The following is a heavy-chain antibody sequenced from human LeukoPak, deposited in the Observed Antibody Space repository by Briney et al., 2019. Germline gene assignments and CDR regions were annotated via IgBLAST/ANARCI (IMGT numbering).Heavy chain of an antibody. V-gene: IGHV4-39*07. Sequence: SETLSLTCTVSGGSISTSNYYWGWIRQPPGKGLEWIGNIFYSGSTYYSPSLKSRVTISLDTSRNQFSLKLNSVTAADTAVYYCARAYSSSSHYFDYWGQGTLVTVSS. J-gene: IGHJ4*02. CDR1: GGSISTSNYY. CDR3: ARAYSSSSHYFDY. CDR2: IFYSGST. D-gene: IGHD6-13*01.